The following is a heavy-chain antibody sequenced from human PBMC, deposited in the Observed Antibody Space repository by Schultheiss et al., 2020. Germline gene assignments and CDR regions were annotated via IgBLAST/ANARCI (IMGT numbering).Heavy chain of an antibody. CDR2: IWYDGSNK. D-gene: IGHD3-10*01. J-gene: IGHJ6*02. CDR1: GFTFSSYA. V-gene: IGHV3-33*08. Sequence: GGSLRLSCAASGFTFSSYAMHWVRQAPGKGLEWVAVIWYDGSNKYYADSVKGRFTISRDNSKNTLYLQMNSLRAEDTAVYYCARDVVQGVMMVFLYYGMDVWGQGTTVTVSS. CDR3: ARDVVQGVMMVFLYYGMDV.